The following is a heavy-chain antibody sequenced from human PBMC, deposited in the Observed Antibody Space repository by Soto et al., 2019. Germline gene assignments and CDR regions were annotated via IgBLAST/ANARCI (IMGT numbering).Heavy chain of an antibody. D-gene: IGHD5-18*01. Sequence: SGPTLVNPTQTLTLTCTFSGFSLSTSGVGVGWIRQPPGQALEWLALIYWDDDKRYSPSLKSRLTTTKDTSKNQVVLTMTNMDPADTATYYCAHKDTAMFFDHWGQGTLVTVSS. CDR2: IYWDDDK. J-gene: IGHJ4*02. V-gene: IGHV2-5*02. CDR3: AHKDTAMFFDH. CDR1: GFSLSTSGVG.